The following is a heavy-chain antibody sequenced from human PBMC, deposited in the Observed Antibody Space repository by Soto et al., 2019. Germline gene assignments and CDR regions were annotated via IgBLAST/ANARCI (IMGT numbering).Heavy chain of an antibody. CDR2: ISAYNGNT. Sequence: GASVKVSCKASGYTFTSYGISWVRQAPGQGLEWMGWISAYNGNTNYAQKLQGRVTMTTDTSTSTAYMELRSLRSDDTAVYYCARGHHFRSSADAFDIWGQGTMVTVSS. J-gene: IGHJ3*02. CDR3: ARGHHFRSSADAFDI. CDR1: GYTFTSYG. V-gene: IGHV1-18*01. D-gene: IGHD3-3*02.